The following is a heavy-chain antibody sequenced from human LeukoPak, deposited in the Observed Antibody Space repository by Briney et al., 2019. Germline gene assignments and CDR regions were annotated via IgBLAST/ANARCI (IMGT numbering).Heavy chain of an antibody. D-gene: IGHD3-3*01. CDR2: INTITGNP. V-gene: IGHV7-4-1*02. CDR3: ARVKNYDFWSGPLFDY. CDR1: GYTFTSYA. J-gene: IGHJ4*02. Sequence: ASVKVSCKASGYTFTSYAMNWVRQAPGQGLEWMGWINTITGNPTYAQGFTGRFVFSLDTSVSTAYLQISSLMAEDTAVYYCARVKNYDFWSGPLFDYWGRGTLVTVSS.